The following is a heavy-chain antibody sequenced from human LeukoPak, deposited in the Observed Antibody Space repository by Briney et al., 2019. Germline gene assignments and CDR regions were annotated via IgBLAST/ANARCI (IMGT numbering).Heavy chain of an antibody. CDR3: ARLLSGGVRAVDY. V-gene: IGHV4-38-2*02. D-gene: IGHD3-16*01. J-gene: IGHJ4*02. Sequence: SETLFLTCTVSGHSIINSYYWGWIRQPPGKGLEWIGSIYHSGSTYYNPSLKSRVTISIDTSKNQFSLKLSSVTAADTAVYYCARLLSGGVRAVDYWGQGTLVTVSS. CDR2: IYHSGST. CDR1: GHSIINSYY.